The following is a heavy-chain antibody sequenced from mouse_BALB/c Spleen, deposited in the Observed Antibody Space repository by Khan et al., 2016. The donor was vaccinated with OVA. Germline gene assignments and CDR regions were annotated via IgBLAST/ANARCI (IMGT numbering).Heavy chain of an antibody. J-gene: IGHJ3*01. CDR1: GFTFSTDA. D-gene: IGHD1-1*01. CDR2: INTDGDYI. Sequence: EVELVESGGDLVKPGGSLKLTCAASGFTFSTDALSWVRQPPDKRQVWFATINTDGDYIYYPDSLKGRFTITRDNAKNILYLQMNSLSSEDTAMYYCARVNYGAFAYWGQGTLVTVSA. CDR3: ARVNYGAFAY. V-gene: IGHV5-6*01.